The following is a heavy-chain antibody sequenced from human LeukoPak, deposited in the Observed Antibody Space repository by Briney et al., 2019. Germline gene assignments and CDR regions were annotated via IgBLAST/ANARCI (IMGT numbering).Heavy chain of an antibody. CDR2: INPNSGGT. V-gene: IGHV1-2*02. Sequence: GASVKVSCKASGYTFTGYYMHWVRQAPGQGLEWMGWINPNSGGTNYAQKFQGRVTMTRNTSISTAYMELSSLRSEDTGVYYCARGRLVRGVIIKDYYMDVWGKGTTVTISS. D-gene: IGHD3-10*01. CDR1: GYTFTGYY. CDR3: ARGRLVRGVIIKDYYMDV. J-gene: IGHJ6*03.